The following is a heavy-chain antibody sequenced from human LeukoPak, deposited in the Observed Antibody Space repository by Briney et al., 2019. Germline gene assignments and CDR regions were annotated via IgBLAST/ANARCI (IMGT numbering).Heavy chain of an antibody. V-gene: IGHV3-21*01. Sequence: GGSLRLSCAASGFSFSSYSMNWVRQAPGKGLEWVSSISPSSSYIYYADSVKGRFTISRDNAKNSLFLQMNSLTAEDTALYYCATDDGAVPGPDFEYWGQGTLVTVSS. D-gene: IGHD6-19*01. CDR3: ATDDGAVPGPDFEY. CDR2: ISPSSSYI. CDR1: GFSFSSYS. J-gene: IGHJ4*02.